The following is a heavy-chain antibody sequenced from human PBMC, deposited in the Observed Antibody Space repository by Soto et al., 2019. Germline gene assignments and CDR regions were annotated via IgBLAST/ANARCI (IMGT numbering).Heavy chain of an antibody. D-gene: IGHD6-13*01. J-gene: IGHJ4*02. CDR3: ARRYRTVFDY. Sequence: QVQLQESGPGLVKPSETLSLTCTVSGGSISSYYWSWIRQPPGKGLEWIGYIYYSGSTNYNPSLTIRVTISVDTSKTQFSLKLSSVTAADTAVYYFARRYRTVFDYWGQGTLVTVSS. CDR1: GGSISSYY. V-gene: IGHV4-59*01. CDR2: IYYSGST.